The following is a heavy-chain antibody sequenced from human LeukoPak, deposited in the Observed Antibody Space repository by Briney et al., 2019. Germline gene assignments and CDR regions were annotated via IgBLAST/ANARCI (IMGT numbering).Heavy chain of an antibody. CDR2: IRYDGNYQ. J-gene: IGHJ2*01. Sequence: PGGSLRLSCSASGLTFRSYGFHSVRQAPGKGLEWVAFIRYDGNYQSYPDSVRGRFTLSRDNSKNTLYLQVSSLRPEDTAIYYCAKDGTDYGRNSYDWFFDLGGRGTLVTVSS. D-gene: IGHD4-23*01. CDR1: GLTFRSYG. CDR3: AKDGTDYGRNSYDWFFDL. V-gene: IGHV3-30*02.